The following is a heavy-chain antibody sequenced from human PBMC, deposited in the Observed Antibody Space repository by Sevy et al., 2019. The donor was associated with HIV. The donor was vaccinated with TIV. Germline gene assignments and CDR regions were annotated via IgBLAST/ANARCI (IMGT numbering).Heavy chain of an antibody. CDR2: IKQDGSEK. V-gene: IGHV3-7*01. J-gene: IGHJ3*01. Sequence: GGSLRLSCAASEFTFSRYWMNWVREVPDKGLEWVANIKQDGSEKYYVDSVKGRFTISRDNAKNSLFLQMNSLRADDTAVYYCARDPAARLSRNGFDLWGQGTMVTVSS. CDR3: ARDPAARLSRNGFDL. D-gene: IGHD6-6*01. CDR1: EFTFSRYW.